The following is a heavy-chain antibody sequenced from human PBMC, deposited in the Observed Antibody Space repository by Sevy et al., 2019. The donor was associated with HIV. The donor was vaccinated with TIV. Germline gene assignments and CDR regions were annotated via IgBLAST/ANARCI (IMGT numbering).Heavy chain of an antibody. CDR3: ARDGPVYYMDV. CDR2: ISSSSTI. Sequence: GGSLRLSCAASGFTFSSYSMNWVRQAPGKGLEWVSYISSSSTIYYADSVKRRFTISRDNAKNSLYLQMNSLRDEDTAVYYSARDGPVYYMDVWGQGTTVTVSS. CDR1: GFTFSSYS. V-gene: IGHV3-48*02. J-gene: IGHJ6*03.